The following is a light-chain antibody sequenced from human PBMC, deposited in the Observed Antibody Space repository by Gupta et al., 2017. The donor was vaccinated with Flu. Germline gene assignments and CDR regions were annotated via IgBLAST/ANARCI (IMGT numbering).Light chain of an antibody. V-gene: IGKV3-11*01. CDR1: QSVSSY. J-gene: IGKJ3*01. Sequence: PGERATLSCRASQSVSSYLAWYQQKPGQAPRLLIYDASNRATGIPARFSGSGSGTDFTLTISSLEPEDFAVYYCQQRSNWPPFTFGHGTKVDIK. CDR3: QQRSNWPPFT. CDR2: DAS.